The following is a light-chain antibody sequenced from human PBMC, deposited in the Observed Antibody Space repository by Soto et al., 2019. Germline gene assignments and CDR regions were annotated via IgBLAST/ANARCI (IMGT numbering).Light chain of an antibody. V-gene: IGLV7-46*01. CDR2: ETS. CDR1: TGAVTSGNF. Sequence: QAVVTQEPSLSVSPGGTVTLTCASSTGAVTSGNFPYWFQQKPGQAPRTLIYETSNKHSWTPARFSGSLLGGKAALTLSGAQPEDEAEYYCLLSFSGPRVFVGGTKLTVL. J-gene: IGLJ3*02. CDR3: LLSFSGPRV.